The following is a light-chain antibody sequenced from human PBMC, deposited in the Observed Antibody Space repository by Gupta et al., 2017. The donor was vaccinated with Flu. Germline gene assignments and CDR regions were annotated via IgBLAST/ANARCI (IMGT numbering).Light chain of an antibody. CDR1: SSKIVSNS. CDR3: ATWDGGLNGVV. Sequence: RGTISCSGSSSKIVSNSLNWYHHVPGAAPKLLIYNNNERPSGGPDRFSGAKSGTSASLAISGLQAEDEADYYCATWDGGLNGVVFGGGTKLTVL. V-gene: IGLV1-44*01. CDR2: NNN. J-gene: IGLJ2*01.